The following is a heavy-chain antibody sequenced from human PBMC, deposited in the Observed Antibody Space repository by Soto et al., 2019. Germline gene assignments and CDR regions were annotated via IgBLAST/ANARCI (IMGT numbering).Heavy chain of an antibody. Sequence: GGSLRLSCAASGFMFNNHGMHWVRQAPGKGLEWVALLSRDGSKQFYRDSVKGRFTIARDNSKNTLFLQMNSLGAEDTALYYCAKGRSYYYYYGVDVWGQGTPVTVS. J-gene: IGHJ6*02. CDR2: LSRDGSKQ. CDR3: AKGRSYYYYYGVDV. CDR1: GFMFNNHG. V-gene: IGHV3-33*05.